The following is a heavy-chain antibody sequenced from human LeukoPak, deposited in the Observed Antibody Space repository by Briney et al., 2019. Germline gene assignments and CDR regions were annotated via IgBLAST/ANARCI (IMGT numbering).Heavy chain of an antibody. J-gene: IGHJ4*02. V-gene: IGHV3-53*01. Sequence: HAGGSLRLSCAASGFIFSSNYMTWVRQAPGKGLEWVSVIFSGGSTYYADSVKGRVTISRDNSKNTLYLQMNNLRGEDTAVYYCARVRPTRSDFDYWGQGTLVTVSS. CDR1: GFIFSSNY. CDR2: IFSGGST. CDR3: ARVRPTRSDFDY. D-gene: IGHD1-26*01.